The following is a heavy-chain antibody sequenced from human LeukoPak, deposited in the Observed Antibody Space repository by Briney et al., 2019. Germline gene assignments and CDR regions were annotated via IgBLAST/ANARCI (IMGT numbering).Heavy chain of an antibody. D-gene: IGHD4-17*01. CDR3: AKARAVTTVLDAFDI. CDR1: GGSISSGSYY. J-gene: IGHJ3*02. CDR2: IYTSGST. Sequence: NPSETLSLTCTVSGGSISSGSYYWSWIRQPAGKGLEWIGRIYTSGSTNYNPSLKSRVTISVDTSKNQLSLKLSSVTAADTAVYYCAKARAVTTVLDAFDIWGQGTMVTVSS. V-gene: IGHV4-61*02.